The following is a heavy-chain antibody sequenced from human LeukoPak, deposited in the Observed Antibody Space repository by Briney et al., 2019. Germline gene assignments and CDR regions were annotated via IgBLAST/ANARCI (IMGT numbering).Heavy chain of an antibody. Sequence: SETLSLTCTVSGGSISSNYYYWSWIRHLPEKGLEWIGYVYSTGNTYYNPSLESRITISLDTSKNQFSLKLSSVTAADTAVYYCARGIVVPAANWFDPWGQGTLVTVSS. CDR2: VYSTGNT. V-gene: IGHV4-30-4*08. CDR3: ARGIVVPAANWFDP. CDR1: GGSISSNYYY. J-gene: IGHJ5*02. D-gene: IGHD2-2*01.